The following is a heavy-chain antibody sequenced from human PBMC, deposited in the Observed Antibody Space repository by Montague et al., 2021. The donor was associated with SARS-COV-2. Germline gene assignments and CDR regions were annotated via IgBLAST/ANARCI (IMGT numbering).Heavy chain of an antibody. V-gene: IGHV4-59*01. Sequence: SETLSLTCGVSGGSIAGYYWSWIRQPPGKGLEWIGYVHYTGSTEYNPSLKTRVTLSLDTPRNHFSLKLRSVTAADTAVYYCARAQNTCFIANCVNYFEVWGLGALVTVSS. D-gene: IGHD1-1*01. CDR2: VHYTGST. CDR1: GGSIAGYY. J-gene: IGHJ4*02. CDR3: ARAQNTCFIANCVNYFEV.